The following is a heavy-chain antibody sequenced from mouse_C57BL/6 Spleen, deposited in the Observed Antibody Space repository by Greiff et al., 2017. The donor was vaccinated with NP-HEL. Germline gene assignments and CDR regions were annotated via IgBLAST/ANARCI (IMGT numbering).Heavy chain of an antibody. V-gene: IGHV1-52*01. D-gene: IGHD2-4*01. CDR1: GYTFTSYW. Sequence: QVQLKQPGAELVRPGSSVKLSCKASGYTFTSYWMHWVKQRPIQGLEWIGNIDPSDSETHYNQKFKDKATLTVDKSSSTAYMQLSSLTSEDSAVYYCARSGAYDYPFAYWGQGTLVTVSA. J-gene: IGHJ3*01. CDR3: ARSGAYDYPFAY. CDR2: IDPSDSET.